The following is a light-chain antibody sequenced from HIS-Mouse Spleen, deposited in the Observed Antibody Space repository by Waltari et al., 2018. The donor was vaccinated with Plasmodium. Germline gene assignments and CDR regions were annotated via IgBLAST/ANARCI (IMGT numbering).Light chain of an antibody. CDR2: EVS. CDR1: SSAVGGYNY. Sequence: QSALTQPASVSGSPGQSITISCTGTSSAVGGYNYVSWYQQHPGKAPKLMIYEVSNRPSGVSNRFSGSKSGNTASLTISGLQAEDEADYYCSSYTSSNVVFGGGTKLTVL. V-gene: IGLV2-14*01. CDR3: SSYTSSNVV. J-gene: IGLJ2*01.